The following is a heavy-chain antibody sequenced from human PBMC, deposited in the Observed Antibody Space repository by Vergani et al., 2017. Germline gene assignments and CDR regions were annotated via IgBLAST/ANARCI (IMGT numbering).Heavy chain of an antibody. D-gene: IGHD1-26*01. CDR2: IKGDGSAK. J-gene: IGHJ4*02. CDR3: ARGHPVGSY. CDR1: GFTFSSYA. V-gene: IGHV3-7*01. Sequence: EVQLLESGGGLVQPGGSLRLSCAAYGFTFSSYAMSWVRQVPGKGLEWVAAIKGDGSAKQYVESVKGRFTISRDNAKSSLYLQMNSLRVADTAVYYCARGHPVGSYWGQGTLVTVSS.